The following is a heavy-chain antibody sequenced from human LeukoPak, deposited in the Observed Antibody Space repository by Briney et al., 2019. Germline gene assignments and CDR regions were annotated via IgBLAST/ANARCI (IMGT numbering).Heavy chain of an antibody. CDR3: ARGHDTINFEY. CDR2: IYTSGTT. V-gene: IGHV4-4*07. J-gene: IGHJ4*02. D-gene: IGHD5-24*01. Sequence: SETLSLTCTFSGAPISSYFWSWLRQPAGRGMEWIGRIYTSGTTNYNPSLKSRVTMSVDTSKNQFSLKLSSVTAANTAVYYCARGHDTINFEYWGQGTLVTVSS. CDR1: GAPISSYF.